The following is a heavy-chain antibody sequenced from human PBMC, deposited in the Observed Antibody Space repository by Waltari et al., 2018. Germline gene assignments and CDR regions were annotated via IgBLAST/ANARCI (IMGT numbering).Heavy chain of an antibody. Sequence: QLQLQESGPGLVTPSESLSLTCPASGGAVGSNYNWGWYRQTPGKGLVWMGNMQYRGSTFYNPSLKSRVTISLDTSKNQFSLRLSSVGAADTAVYFCGRIAFGDEGGYFQHWGQGTLVTVSS. V-gene: IGHV4-39*01. CDR1: GGAVGSNYN. CDR2: MQYRGST. J-gene: IGHJ1*01. CDR3: GRIAFGDEGGYFQH. D-gene: IGHD4-17*01.